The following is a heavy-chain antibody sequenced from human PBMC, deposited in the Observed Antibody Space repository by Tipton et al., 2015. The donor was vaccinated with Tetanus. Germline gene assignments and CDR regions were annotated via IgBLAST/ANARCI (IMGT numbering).Heavy chain of an antibody. D-gene: IGHD3-22*01. V-gene: IGHV4-59*01. CDR2: FYYSGST. Sequence: TLSLTCTVSGDSISGYYWNWIRQPPGKGLEWIGYFYYSGSTNYNPSLKSRVTMSVDTSSDQFSLRLTSVTAADTAIYYCARFSYDSGGFYSYFDYWGRGTLVAVSS. CDR3: ARFSYDSGGFYSYFDY. CDR1: GDSISGYY. J-gene: IGHJ4*02.